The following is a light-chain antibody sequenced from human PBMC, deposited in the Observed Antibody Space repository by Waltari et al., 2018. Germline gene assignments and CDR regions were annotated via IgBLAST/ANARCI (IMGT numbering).Light chain of an antibody. CDR3: QSYDGGIWV. J-gene: IGLJ3*02. V-gene: IGLV6-57*04. Sequence: FMLTQPHSVSESPGKTVTISCTRNSGSIGRNYVHWYHQRPGGAPTIVIFEDVQRPSGVPDRFSGSIDSASNSASLTLSGLEIEDEGDYYCQSYDGGIWVFGGGTRLTVL. CDR2: EDV. CDR1: SGSIGRNY.